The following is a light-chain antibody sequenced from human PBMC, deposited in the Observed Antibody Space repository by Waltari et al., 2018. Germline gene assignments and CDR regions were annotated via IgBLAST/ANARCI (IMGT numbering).Light chain of an antibody. J-gene: IGKJ5*01. Sequence: CRARRSVGRSYFAWYQQKPGQAPRLLIYDASSRATGIPDRFSGSGSGTDFTLTISRLEPEDFAVYYCQQYSNSPITFGQGTRLEIK. V-gene: IGKV3-20*01. CDR2: DAS. CDR1: RSVGRSY. CDR3: QQYSNSPIT.